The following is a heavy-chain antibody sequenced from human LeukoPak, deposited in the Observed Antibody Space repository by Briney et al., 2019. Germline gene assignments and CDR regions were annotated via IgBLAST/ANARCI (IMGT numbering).Heavy chain of an antibody. D-gene: IGHD4-23*01. CDR1: GGSFSGYY. Sequence: SETLSLTCAVYGGSFSGYYWSWTRQPPGKGLEWIGEINHSGSTNYNPSLKSRVTISVDTSKNQFSLKLSSVTAADTAVYYCAMGRFRRWGYWGQGTLVTVSS. J-gene: IGHJ4*02. CDR3: AMGRFRRWGY. V-gene: IGHV4-34*01. CDR2: INHSGST.